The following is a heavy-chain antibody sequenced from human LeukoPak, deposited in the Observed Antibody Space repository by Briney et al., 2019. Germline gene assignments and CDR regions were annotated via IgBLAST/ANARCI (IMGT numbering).Heavy chain of an antibody. V-gene: IGHV1-2*02. J-gene: IGHJ4*02. Sequence: GASVKVSCKASGYHFILYHIHWVRQAPGHGLEWIGKINPNAGGTTYGQRFQGRVTMTSDTSMSTVYMELSGLTSDDTAVYYCARDLHDRQCDYWGQGTQVTVSS. CDR1: GYHFILYH. CDR2: INPNAGGT. CDR3: ARDLHDRQCDY. D-gene: IGHD3-16*01.